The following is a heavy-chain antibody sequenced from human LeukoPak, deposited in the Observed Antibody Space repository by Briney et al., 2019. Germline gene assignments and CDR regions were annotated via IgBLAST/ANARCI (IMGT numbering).Heavy chain of an antibody. V-gene: IGHV1-18*01. D-gene: IGHD3-22*01. CDR2: ISAYNGNT. CDR3: ARAPDSSGYYYDY. J-gene: IGHJ4*02. CDR1: GYTFTSYG. Sequence: ASVKVSCKASGYTFTSYGISLLRQAPGPGLEWMGWISAYNGNTNYAQKLQGRVTMSTDTSTSTAYMELRSLRSDDTGVYYCARAPDSSGYYYDYWGQGTLVTVS.